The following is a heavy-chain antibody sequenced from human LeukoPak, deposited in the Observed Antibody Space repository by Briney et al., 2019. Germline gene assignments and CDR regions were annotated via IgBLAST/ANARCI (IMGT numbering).Heavy chain of an antibody. V-gene: IGHV3-23*05. CDR1: GFTFSTYA. D-gene: IGHD2-15*01. CDR2: IYSGGNT. CDR3: ARRAGEYSHPYDY. Sequence: GGSLRLSCAASGFTFSTYAMTWVRQAPGKGLEWVSFIYSGGNTHYSDSVKGRFTLSRDNSKNTLYLQMNSLRAEDTAIYYCARRAGEYSHPYDYWGQGTLVTVSS. J-gene: IGHJ4*02.